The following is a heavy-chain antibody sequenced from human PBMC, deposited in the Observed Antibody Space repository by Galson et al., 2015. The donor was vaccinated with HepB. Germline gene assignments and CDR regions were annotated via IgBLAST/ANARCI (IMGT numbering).Heavy chain of an antibody. CDR1: GFTFSNYG. V-gene: IGHV3-33*01. D-gene: IGHD6-13*01. CDR3: ARSPSSSWGDGFDI. Sequence: RLSCAASGFTFSNYGMHWVRQAPGKGLEWVAVIWFDGSNKDCLDSVRGRFTISRDNSKNMLFLEMNSLRDEDTATYYCARSPSSSWGDGFDIWGQGTMVTVSS. J-gene: IGHJ3*02. CDR2: IWFDGSNK.